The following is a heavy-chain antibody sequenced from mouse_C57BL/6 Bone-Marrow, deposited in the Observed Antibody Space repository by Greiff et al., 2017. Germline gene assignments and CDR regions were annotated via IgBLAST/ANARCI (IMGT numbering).Heavy chain of an antibody. V-gene: IGHV14-1*01. CDR3: TITTVGGFAY. J-gene: IGHJ3*01. D-gene: IGHD1-1*01. Sequence: EVQLQQSGAELVRPGASVKLSCTASGFNIKDYYMHWLKQRPEQGLEWIGRIDPEDGDTEYAPKFQGKATMTADTSSNTAYLQLSSLTSEDTAVYYCTITTVGGFAYWGQGTLVTVSA. CDR1: GFNIKDYY. CDR2: IDPEDGDT.